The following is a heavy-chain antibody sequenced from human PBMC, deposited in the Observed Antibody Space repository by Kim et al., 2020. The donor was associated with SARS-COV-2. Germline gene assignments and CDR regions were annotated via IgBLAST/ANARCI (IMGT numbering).Heavy chain of an antibody. J-gene: IGHJ4*02. CDR1: GFTFSSYA. CDR3: ARDLSSGDDGY. V-gene: IGHV3-30*04. Sequence: GGSLRLSCAASGFTFSSYAMHWVRQAPGKGLEWVAVISYDGSNKYYADSVKGRFTISRDNSKNTLYLQMNSLRAEDTAVYYCARDLSSGDDGYWGQGTLATVSS. CDR2: ISYDGSNK. D-gene: IGHD6-19*01.